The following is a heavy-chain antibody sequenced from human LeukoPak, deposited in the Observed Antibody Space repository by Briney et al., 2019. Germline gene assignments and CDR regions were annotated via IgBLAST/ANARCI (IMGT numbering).Heavy chain of an antibody. CDR2: ISASGETI. J-gene: IGHJ4*02. V-gene: IGHV3-11*04. CDR1: GFTFSDHC. Sequence: GGSLRLSCAASGFTFSDHCMTWIRQAPGKGLEWLSYISASGETINYADSVKGRFTVSRDNAKNALFLQMNGLRADDTAVYYCARTARLLDYWGQGTLVS. D-gene: IGHD2-21*02. CDR3: ARTARLLDY.